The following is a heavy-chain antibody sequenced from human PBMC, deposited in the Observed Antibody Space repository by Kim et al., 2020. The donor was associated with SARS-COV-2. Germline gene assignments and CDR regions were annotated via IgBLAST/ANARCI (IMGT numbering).Heavy chain of an antibody. CDR1: GFTFSDYA. CDR2: ISSGGSTL. Sequence: GGSLRLSCAASGFTFSDYAMSWIRQAPGKGLEWVSYISSGGSTLYNADSVKGRFTISRDNARNTLYLQMTSLRGEDPAVYYCARDAYERWGPGTMVTVS. J-gene: IGHJ3*01. CDR3: ARDAYER. D-gene: IGHD2-21*01. V-gene: IGHV3-11*04.